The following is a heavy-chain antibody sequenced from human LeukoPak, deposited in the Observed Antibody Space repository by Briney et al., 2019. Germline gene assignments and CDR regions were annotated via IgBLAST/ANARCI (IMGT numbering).Heavy chain of an antibody. Sequence: PGGSLRLSCAASGFTFSSYWMTWVRQAPGKGLEWVANIKQDGSEKYYVDSVKGRFTISRDNAKNSLSLHMNSLRAEDTAVYYCARDLSSGYYYYYYGMDVWGQGTTVTVSS. CDR2: IKQDGSEK. CDR1: GFTFSSYW. D-gene: IGHD3-22*01. CDR3: ARDLSSGYYYYYYGMDV. J-gene: IGHJ6*02. V-gene: IGHV3-7*01.